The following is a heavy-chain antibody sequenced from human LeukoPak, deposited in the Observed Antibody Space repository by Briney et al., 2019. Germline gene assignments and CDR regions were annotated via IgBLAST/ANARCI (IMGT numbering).Heavy chain of an antibody. Sequence: PGGSLRLSCGASGFTFGAYSMHWVRQAPGKGLEWISKITPQNTTTYYADSVRGRFTISRDNAKNSLYLQMNSLRAEDTAVYYCARLREIFGELIETWDWFDSWGQGTLVTVSS. J-gene: IGHJ5*01. D-gene: IGHD3-3*01. CDR1: GFTFGAYS. CDR3: ARLREIFGELIETWDWFDS. CDR2: ITPQNTTT. V-gene: IGHV3-48*01.